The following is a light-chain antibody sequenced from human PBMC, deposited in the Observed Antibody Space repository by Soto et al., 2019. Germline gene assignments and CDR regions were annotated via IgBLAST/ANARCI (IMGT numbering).Light chain of an antibody. CDR3: QQYGSSPLT. CDR2: AAS. V-gene: IGKV3-20*01. J-gene: IGKJ4*01. Sequence: EIVLTQSPGTLSLSPGERATLSCRASQSLSSGYLAWYQQKPGQAPRILIYAASSRATGIPDRFSGSGSGTDFTLTISRLEPEDFAVYYCQQYGSSPLTFGGGTK. CDR1: QSLSSGY.